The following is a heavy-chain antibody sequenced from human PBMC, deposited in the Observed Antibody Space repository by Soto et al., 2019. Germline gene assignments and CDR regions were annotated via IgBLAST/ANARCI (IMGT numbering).Heavy chain of an antibody. CDR2: INHSGST. D-gene: IGHD3-10*01. CDR1: GGSFSGYY. CDR3: ARGHMVRGVESYYFDY. V-gene: IGHV4-34*01. Sequence: QVQLQQWGAGLLKPSETLSLTCAVYGGSFSGYYWSWIRQPPGKGLEWIGEINHSGSTNYNPSLKSRVTISVDTSKNQFSLKLSSVTAADTAVYYCARGHMVRGVESYYFDYWGQGTLVTVSS. J-gene: IGHJ4*02.